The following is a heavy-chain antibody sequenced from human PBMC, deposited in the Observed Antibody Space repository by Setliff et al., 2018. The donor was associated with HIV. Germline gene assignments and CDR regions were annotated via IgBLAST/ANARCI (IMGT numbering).Heavy chain of an antibody. CDR3: ASHPGSSIEKPYFDT. D-gene: IGHD2-2*01. CDR1: GGTFSTYA. V-gene: IGHV1-69*10. Sequence: AASVNVSCKASGGTFSTYAISWVRQAPGQGLEWMGGIVPIIDITNYAQKFAGRVTITADKATRTIYMDLSSLRSDDTAVYYCASHPGSSIEKPYFDTWGQGTLVTVSS. CDR2: IVPIIDIT. J-gene: IGHJ5*02.